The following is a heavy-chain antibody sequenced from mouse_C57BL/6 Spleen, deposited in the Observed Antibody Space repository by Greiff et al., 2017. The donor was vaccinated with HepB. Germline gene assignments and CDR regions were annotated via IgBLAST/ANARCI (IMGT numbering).Heavy chain of an antibody. V-gene: IGHV5-17*01. CDR1: GFTFSDYG. CDR2: ISSGSSTI. Sequence: EVQLQESGGGLVKPGGSLKLSCAASGFTFSDYGMHWVRQAPEKGLEWVAYISSGSSTIYYADTVKGRFTISRDNAKNTLFLQMTSLRSEDTAMYYCARPRWFHYYAMDYWGQGTSVTVSS. J-gene: IGHJ4*01. D-gene: IGHD2-3*01. CDR3: ARPRWFHYYAMDY.